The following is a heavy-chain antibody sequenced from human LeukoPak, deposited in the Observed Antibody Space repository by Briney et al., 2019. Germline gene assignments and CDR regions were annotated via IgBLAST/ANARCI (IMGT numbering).Heavy chain of an antibody. CDR2: IYYSGST. V-gene: IGHV4-59*08. J-gene: IGHJ3*02. CDR3: ARGGSRAFDI. CDR1: GGSIRGYY. Sequence: PSETLSLTCSVSGGSIRGYYWSWIRQPPGKGVEWIGYIYYSGSTNYNPSLDSRVTISVDTSKNQISLHLTPVTAADTAVYYCARGGSRAFDIWGQGTMVTVSS. D-gene: IGHD2-15*01.